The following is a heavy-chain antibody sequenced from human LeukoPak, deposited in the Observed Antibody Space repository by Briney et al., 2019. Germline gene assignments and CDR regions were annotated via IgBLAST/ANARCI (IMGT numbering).Heavy chain of an antibody. J-gene: IGHJ4*02. Sequence: SEPLSLTCGVSGGSISNTNWWSWVRQPPGQGLEWIGEISLTGLTHYNPSLESRVTVSLDKSKNQLSLKLTSVTAADTAVYYCSRENGAFSPFGYWGQGTLVSVLS. CDR1: GGSISNTNW. V-gene: IGHV4-4*02. CDR3: SRENGAFSPFGY. D-gene: IGHD2-8*01. CDR2: ISLTGLT.